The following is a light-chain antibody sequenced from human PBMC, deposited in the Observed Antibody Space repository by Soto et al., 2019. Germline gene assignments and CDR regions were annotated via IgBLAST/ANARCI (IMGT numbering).Light chain of an antibody. Sequence: EIVFTQSPGTLSLSPGERATLPCRASHSVKSSYLAWYQHKPGQAPRLLIYGTSSRATGIPDRFSGSGSGTDFTLTISRLEPEDFAVYYCQQYGSSITFGQGTKVDIK. V-gene: IGKV3-20*01. CDR2: GTS. CDR1: HSVKSSY. J-gene: IGKJ1*01. CDR3: QQYGSSIT.